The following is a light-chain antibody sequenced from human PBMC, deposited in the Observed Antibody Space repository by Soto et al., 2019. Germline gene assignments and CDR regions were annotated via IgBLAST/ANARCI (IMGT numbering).Light chain of an antibody. CDR1: QSISTY. Sequence: DIQMTQSPSSLSASVGGRVTITCRANQSISTYLNWYQQKPGKAPKFLIYAASSLQSGVPSRFSGSGSGTDFTLTISSLQPEDFASYYCQQSYSTPPTFGQGTKVDI. CDR3: QQSYSTPPT. J-gene: IGKJ1*01. V-gene: IGKV1-39*01. CDR2: AAS.